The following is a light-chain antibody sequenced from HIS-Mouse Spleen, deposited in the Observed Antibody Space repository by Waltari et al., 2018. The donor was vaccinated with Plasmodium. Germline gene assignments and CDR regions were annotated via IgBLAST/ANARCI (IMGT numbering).Light chain of an antibody. CDR3: QQYNNWSFT. J-gene: IGKJ3*01. Sequence: EIVMTQSPPPLSVSPGDRATLSCRASQSVSSNLAWYQQKPGQAPRLLIYGASTRATGIPARFSGSGSGTEFTLTISSLQSEDFAVYYCQQYNNWSFTFGPGTKVDIK. CDR2: GAS. CDR1: QSVSSN. V-gene: IGKV3-15*01.